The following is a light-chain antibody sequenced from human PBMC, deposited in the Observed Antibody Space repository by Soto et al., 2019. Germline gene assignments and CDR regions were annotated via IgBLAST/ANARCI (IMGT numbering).Light chain of an antibody. Sequence: QSVLAQPPSASGTPGQRVTISCSGSTSNVGSNLASWYQQLPGSAPKLLIYGNTNRPSGVPDQFSGSKSGTSASLAITGLQAEDEADYYCQSYDSGLSVVVFGGGTKLTVL. CDR1: TSNVGSNL. CDR2: GNT. V-gene: IGLV1-40*01. J-gene: IGLJ2*01. CDR3: QSYDSGLSVVV.